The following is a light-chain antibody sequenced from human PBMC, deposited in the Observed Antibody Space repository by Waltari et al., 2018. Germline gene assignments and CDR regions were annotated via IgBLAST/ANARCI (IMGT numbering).Light chain of an antibody. CDR2: GAS. J-gene: IGKJ1*01. V-gene: IGKV3-20*01. CDR1: QSVSSSY. Sequence: EIVLTQSPGTLSLSPGERATLPCRASQSVSSSYLAWYQQTPGQAPRPLIYGASSRATGIPDRFSGSGSGKDFTLSISRLAPEVCAVYYCQQYGSSRWTFGQGTKVEIK. CDR3: QQYGSSRWT.